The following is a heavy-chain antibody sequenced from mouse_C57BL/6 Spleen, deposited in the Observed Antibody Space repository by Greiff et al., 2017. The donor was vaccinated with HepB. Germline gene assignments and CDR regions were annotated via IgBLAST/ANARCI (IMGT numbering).Heavy chain of an antibody. CDR3: ARYPLYGSSPSWYFDV. Sequence: EVKVEESGPGLAKPSQTLSLTCSVSGYSITSDYWNWIRKFPGNKLEYMGYISYSGSTYYNPSLKSRISITRDTSKNQYYLQLNSVTTEDTATYYCARYPLYGSSPSWYFDVWGTGTTVTVSS. V-gene: IGHV3-8*01. J-gene: IGHJ1*03. CDR1: GYSITSDY. CDR2: ISYSGST. D-gene: IGHD1-1*01.